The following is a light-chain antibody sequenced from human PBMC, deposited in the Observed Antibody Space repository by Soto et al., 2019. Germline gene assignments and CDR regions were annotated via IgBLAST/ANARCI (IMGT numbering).Light chain of an antibody. CDR3: QQLFDSPIT. CDR2: DAS. J-gene: IGKJ5*01. CDR1: QTISGW. V-gene: IGKV1-5*01. Sequence: DIQMTQSPSTLSASVGDTVTITCRASQTISGWLAWYQQRPGKAPNLLIFDASTLESGVPSRFSGSGSGTTFTLTISSLQSDDFATYYCQQLFDSPITFGQGTRLEI.